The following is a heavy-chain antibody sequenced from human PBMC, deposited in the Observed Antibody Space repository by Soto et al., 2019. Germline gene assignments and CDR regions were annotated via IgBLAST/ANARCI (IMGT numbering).Heavy chain of an antibody. CDR2: ISYDGSNK. Sequence: PGGSLRLSCSASGFTFSSYAMHWVRQAPGKGLEWVAVISYDGSNKYYADSVKGRFTISRDNSKNTLYLQMNSLRAEDTAVYYCARVVVPAATTYYYYGMDVWGQGTTVTVSS. J-gene: IGHJ6*02. CDR3: ARVVVPAATTYYYYGMDV. V-gene: IGHV3-30-3*01. CDR1: GFTFSSYA. D-gene: IGHD2-2*01.